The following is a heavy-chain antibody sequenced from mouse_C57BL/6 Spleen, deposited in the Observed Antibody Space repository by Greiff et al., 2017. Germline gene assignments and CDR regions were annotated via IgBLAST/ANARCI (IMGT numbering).Heavy chain of an antibody. D-gene: IGHD1-1*01. J-gene: IGHJ2*01. CDR3: AGDYYGSSLFDY. CDR1: GYPFTSYW. CDR2: INPSSGYT. V-gene: IGHV1-7*01. Sequence: QVQLQQSGAELAKPGASVKLSCKASGYPFTSYWMHWVKQRPGQGLEWIGYINPSSGYTKYNQKFKDKATLTADKSSSTAYMQLSSLTYEDSAVYYCAGDYYGSSLFDYWGQGTTLTVSS.